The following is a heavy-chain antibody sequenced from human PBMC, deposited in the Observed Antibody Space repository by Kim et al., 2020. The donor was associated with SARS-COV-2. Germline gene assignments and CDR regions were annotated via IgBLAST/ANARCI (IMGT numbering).Heavy chain of an antibody. Sequence: GGSLRLSCAASGFTFSSYWMTWVRQAPGKGLEWVANIKEDGSEKYYVDSVKGRFTLSRDNAKNLLYLQMNSLRAEDTAVYYCARGGTRTSWVKRPWGQGTLVTVSS. CDR2: IKEDGSEK. CDR3: ARGGTRTSWVKRP. J-gene: IGHJ5*02. CDR1: GFTFSSYW. D-gene: IGHD2-2*01. V-gene: IGHV3-7*01.